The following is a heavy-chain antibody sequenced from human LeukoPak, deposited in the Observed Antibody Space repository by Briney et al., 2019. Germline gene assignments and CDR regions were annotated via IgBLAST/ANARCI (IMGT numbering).Heavy chain of an antibody. CDR2: IYPGDSDT. Sequence: GESLKISCKGSGYSFTSYWIGWVRQMPGKGLEWMGIIYPGDSDTRYSPSFQGQVTISVDKSISTAYLQWSSLKASDTAMYYCARLGVDIVVVPAALEGYFDYWGQGTLVTVSS. CDR3: ARLGVDIVVVPAALEGYFDY. CDR1: GYSFTSYW. V-gene: IGHV5-51*01. D-gene: IGHD2-2*01. J-gene: IGHJ4*02.